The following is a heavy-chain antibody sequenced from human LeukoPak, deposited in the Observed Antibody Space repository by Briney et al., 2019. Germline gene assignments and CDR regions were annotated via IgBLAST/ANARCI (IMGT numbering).Heavy chain of an antibody. CDR1: GGSISSGGYY. Sequence: PSQTLSLTCTVSGGSISSGGYYWSWIRQHPGKGLEWIGYIYYSGSTYYNPSLKSRVTISVDRSKNQFSLKLSSVTAADTAVYYCARTTYYYDSSGYYSWFDPWGQGTLVTVSS. CDR2: IYYSGST. V-gene: IGHV4-31*03. J-gene: IGHJ5*02. CDR3: ARTTYYYDSSGYYSWFDP. D-gene: IGHD3-22*01.